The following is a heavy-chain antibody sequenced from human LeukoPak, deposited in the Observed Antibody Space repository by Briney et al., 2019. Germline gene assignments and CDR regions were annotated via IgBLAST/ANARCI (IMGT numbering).Heavy chain of an antibody. J-gene: IGHJ4*02. CDR3: ARVDGTVGATRD. D-gene: IGHD1-26*01. Sequence: GSLRPPRAAPGFNFRYQWMSWVRPASGKGLGWVANIKQDGSEKYYVDSVKGRFTISRDNAKNSLYLQMNSLRAEDTAVYYCARVDGTVGATRDWGQGTLVTVSS. CDR1: GFNFRYQW. CDR2: IKQDGSEK. V-gene: IGHV3-7*01.